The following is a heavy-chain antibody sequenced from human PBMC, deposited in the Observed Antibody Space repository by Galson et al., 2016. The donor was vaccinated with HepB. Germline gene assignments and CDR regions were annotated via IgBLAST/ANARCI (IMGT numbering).Heavy chain of an antibody. J-gene: IGHJ4*02. V-gene: IGHV3-21*01. D-gene: IGHD3-3*01. CDR2: ISYSSSDI. Sequence: SLRLSCAASGFTFRLYSMNWVRQAPGKGLEWVSSISYSSSDIYYADSVKGRFTISRDNAKNSLYLQMNSLRAEDTAVYYCARDTSILDFDYWGQGTLVTVSS. CDR3: ARDTSILDFDY. CDR1: GFTFRLYS.